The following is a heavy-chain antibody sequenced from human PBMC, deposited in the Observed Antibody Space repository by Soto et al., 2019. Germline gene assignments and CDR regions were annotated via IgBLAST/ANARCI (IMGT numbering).Heavy chain of an antibody. CDR2: IKQDGSEK. CDR3: AGVSPLPAAIHLDP. Sequence: PGGSLRLSCAASGFTFSSYWMSWVRQAPGKGLEWVANIKQDGSEKYYVDSVKGRFTISRDNAKNSLYLQMNSLRAEDTAVYYCAGVSPLPAAIHLDPWGQGTLVTVSS. D-gene: IGHD2-2*02. J-gene: IGHJ5*02. V-gene: IGHV3-7*01. CDR1: GFTFSSYW.